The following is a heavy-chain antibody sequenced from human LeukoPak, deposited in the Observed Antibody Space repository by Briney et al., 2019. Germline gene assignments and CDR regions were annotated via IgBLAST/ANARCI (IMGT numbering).Heavy chain of an antibody. CDR3: ARDWGVDS. J-gene: IGHJ4*02. D-gene: IGHD3-10*01. CDR2: TSYYETNK. CDR1: GFTFSIYT. Sequence: PGGSLRLSCAASGFTFSIYTMVWVRQPPGKGLEWVAVTSYYETNKHYADSVKGRFTISRDNSNNTLYLQMNSLRPEDTAVYYCARDWGVDSWGQGTLVTVSS. V-gene: IGHV3-30-3*01.